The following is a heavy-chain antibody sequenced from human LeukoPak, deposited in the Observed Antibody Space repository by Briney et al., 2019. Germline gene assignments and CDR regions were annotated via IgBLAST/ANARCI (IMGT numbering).Heavy chain of an antibody. CDR2: ISTYNGDT. V-gene: IGHV1-18*01. J-gene: IGHJ5*02. CDR3: AREWWGYDVLTGDNWFDP. D-gene: IGHD3-9*01. CDR1: GYLFTTYG. Sequence: ASVKVSCKASGYLFTTYGINWVRQAPGQGLEWMGWISTYNGDTNYAQKFQGRVTMTTDTSTSTAYIELRSLTSDDTAAYFCAREWWGYDVLTGDNWFDPWGQGTLVTVSS.